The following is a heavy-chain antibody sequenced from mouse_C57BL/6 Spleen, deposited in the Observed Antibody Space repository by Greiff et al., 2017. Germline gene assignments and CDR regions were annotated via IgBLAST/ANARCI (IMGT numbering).Heavy chain of an antibody. D-gene: IGHD2-4*01. CDR1: GYTFTSYW. Sequence: QVQLQPPGAELVKPGASVKLSCKASGYTFTSYWMQWVKQRPGQGLEWIGEIDPSDSYTNYNQKFKGKATLTVDTSSSTAYMQLSSLTSEDSAVYYCARRDYDYLDYWGQGTTLTVSS. J-gene: IGHJ2*01. CDR3: ARRDYDYLDY. CDR2: IDPSDSYT. V-gene: IGHV1-50*01.